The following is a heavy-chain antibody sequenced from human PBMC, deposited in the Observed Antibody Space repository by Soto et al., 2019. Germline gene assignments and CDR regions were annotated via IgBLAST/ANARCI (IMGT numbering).Heavy chain of an antibody. J-gene: IGHJ4*02. CDR3: ANIVVPAAPFHY. CDR2: IYYSGST. V-gene: IGHV4-31*03. D-gene: IGHD2-2*01. CDR1: GDSISSGGYY. Sequence: QVQLQESGPGLVKPSQTLSLTCTVSGDSISSGGYYWTWIRQHPGKGLEWIGYIYYSGSTYYNPSLKRRFTLSRDTSKNQCSLRLSSVTAAVTAVYYCANIVVPAAPFHYWGQGTLVTVSS.